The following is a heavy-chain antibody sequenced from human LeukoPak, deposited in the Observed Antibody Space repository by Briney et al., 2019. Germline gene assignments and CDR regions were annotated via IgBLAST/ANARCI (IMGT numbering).Heavy chain of an antibody. D-gene: IGHD3-3*01. CDR3: ARGGLRVSGIFGVVTRPYYYLDY. V-gene: IGHV4-30-2*01. CDR2: IYHSGST. Sequence: SETLSLTCAVSGGSISSGDYSWSWIRQPPGKGLEWIGYIYHSGSTYYNPSLKSRVTISVDRSKNQFSLKLSSVTAADTAVYYCARGGLRVSGIFGVVTRPYYYLDYWGQGTLVTVSS. CDR1: GGSISSGDYS. J-gene: IGHJ4*02.